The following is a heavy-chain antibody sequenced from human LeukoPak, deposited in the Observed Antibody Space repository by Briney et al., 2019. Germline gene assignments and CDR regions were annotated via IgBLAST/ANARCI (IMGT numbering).Heavy chain of an antibody. D-gene: IGHD6-13*01. Sequence: GASVKVSCKASGYTFTSYGISWVRQAPGQVLEWMGWISAYNGNTNYAQTLQGRVTMTTDTSTSTAYMELRSLRSDDTAVYYCARGSSIWYYSGIDYWGQGTLVTVSS. CDR3: ARGSSIWYYSGIDY. V-gene: IGHV1-18*01. CDR2: ISAYNGNT. CDR1: GYTFTSYG. J-gene: IGHJ4*02.